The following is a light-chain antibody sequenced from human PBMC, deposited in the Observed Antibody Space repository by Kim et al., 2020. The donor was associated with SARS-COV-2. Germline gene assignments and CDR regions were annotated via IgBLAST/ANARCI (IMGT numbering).Light chain of an antibody. Sequence: QSVLTQPPSVSGSPGQRVTISCTGSSSNIGAGYEVHWYQQLPGTAPKLVIYANTNRPSGIPDRFSGSKSGTSASLAITGLLAADEADYYCQSYDSGLSGSVFGTGTKLTVL. CDR2: ANT. CDR3: QSYDSGLSGSV. J-gene: IGLJ1*01. V-gene: IGLV1-40*01. CDR1: SSNIGAGYE.